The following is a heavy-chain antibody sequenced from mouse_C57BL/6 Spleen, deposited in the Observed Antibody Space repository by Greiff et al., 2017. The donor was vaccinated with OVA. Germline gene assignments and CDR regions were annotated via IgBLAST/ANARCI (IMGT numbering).Heavy chain of an antibody. CDR3: TRERVYYGTAWFAY. CDR1: GYTFTDYE. D-gene: IGHD1-1*01. J-gene: IGHJ3*01. CDR2: IDPETGGT. V-gene: IGHV1-15*01. Sequence: QVQLQQSGAELVRPGASVTLSCKASGYTFTDYEMHWVKQTPVHGLEWIGAIDPETGGTAYNQKFKGKAILTADKSSSTAYMELSSLTSEDSAGSYCTRERVYYGTAWFAYWGQGTLVTVSA.